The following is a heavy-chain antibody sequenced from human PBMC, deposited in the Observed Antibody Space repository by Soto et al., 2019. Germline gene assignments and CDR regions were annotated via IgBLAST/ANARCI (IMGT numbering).Heavy chain of an antibody. Sequence: PSETLSLTCAVYGGSFSGYYWRWIRQPAGKGLEWIGEINHSGSTNYNPSLKSRVTISVDTSKNQFSLKLSSVTAADTAVYYCARGKLSDYVWGSYRYHFDYWGQGTVVTVSS. CDR1: GGSFSGYY. V-gene: IGHV4-34*01. J-gene: IGHJ4*02. D-gene: IGHD3-16*02. CDR2: INHSGST. CDR3: ARGKLSDYVWGSYRYHFDY.